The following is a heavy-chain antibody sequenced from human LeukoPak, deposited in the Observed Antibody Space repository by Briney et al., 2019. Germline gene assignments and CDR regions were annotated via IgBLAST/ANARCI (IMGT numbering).Heavy chain of an antibody. CDR1: GYTFTSYY. D-gene: IGHD5-24*01. CDR3: ARVDSSRDVYNFCFDY. V-gene: IGHV1-46*01. CDR2: INPSGGST. J-gene: IGHJ4*02. Sequence: GASVKVSCKASGYTFTSYYMHWLRQAPGQGLEWMGIINPSGGSTKYAQKFQGRVTMSRDTSTSTVYMDLSSLRSEDTAVYYCARVDSSRDVYNFCFDYWGQGTLITVSS.